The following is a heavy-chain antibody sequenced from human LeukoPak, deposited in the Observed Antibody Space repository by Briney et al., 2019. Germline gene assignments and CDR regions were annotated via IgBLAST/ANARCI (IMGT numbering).Heavy chain of an antibody. CDR3: AKSLRQTANY. CDR2: ISGSGGST. CDR1: GFTFNTYS. Sequence: GGSLRLSCAASGFTFNTYSMSWVRQAPGKGLEWVSAISGSGGSTYYADSVKGRFTISRDNSKNTLYLQMNSLRAEDTAVYYCAKSLRQTANYWGQGTLVTVSS. V-gene: IGHV3-23*01. D-gene: IGHD4-17*01. J-gene: IGHJ4*02.